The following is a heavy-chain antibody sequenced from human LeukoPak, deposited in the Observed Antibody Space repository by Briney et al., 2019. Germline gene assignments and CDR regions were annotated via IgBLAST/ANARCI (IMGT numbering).Heavy chain of an antibody. CDR2: IHDGGST. J-gene: IGHJ4*02. Sequence: PSETLSLTCAVSGDSISNINSWWSWVRQPPGKGLEWIGEIHDGGSTTYHPSLKSRVTISVDKSKNQFSLTLTSVTAADTAVYFCARGAHYAWNSWGQGTLVTVSS. V-gene: IGHV4-4*02. CDR3: ARGAHYAWNS. D-gene: IGHD3-16*01. CDR1: GDSISNINSW.